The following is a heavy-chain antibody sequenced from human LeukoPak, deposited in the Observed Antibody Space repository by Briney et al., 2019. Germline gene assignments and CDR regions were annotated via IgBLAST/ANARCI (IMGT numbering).Heavy chain of an antibody. CDR3: ASGTDTAMGDYGMDV. CDR1: GCTFSSYA. Sequence: ASVKVSCKASGCTFSSYAISWVRQAPGQGLEWMGGIIPIFGTANYAQKFQGRVTITADKSTSTAYMELSSLRSEDTAVYYCASGTDTAMGDYGMDVWGKGTTVTVSS. CDR2: IIPIFGTA. J-gene: IGHJ6*04. D-gene: IGHD5-18*01. V-gene: IGHV1-69*06.